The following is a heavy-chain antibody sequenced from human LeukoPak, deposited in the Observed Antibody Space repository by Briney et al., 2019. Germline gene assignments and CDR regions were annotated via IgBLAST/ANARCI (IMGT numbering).Heavy chain of an antibody. D-gene: IGHD5-12*01. CDR1: GYTFTSYG. J-gene: IGHJ6*03. Sequence: SVKVSCKASGYTFTSYGISWVRQAPGQGLEWMGGIIPIFGTANYAQKFQGRVTITTDESTSTAYMELSSLRSEDTAVYYCARGFYSGYDFYNYYYMDVWGKGTTVTVSS. CDR2: IIPIFGTA. V-gene: IGHV1-69*05. CDR3: ARGFYSGYDFYNYYYMDV.